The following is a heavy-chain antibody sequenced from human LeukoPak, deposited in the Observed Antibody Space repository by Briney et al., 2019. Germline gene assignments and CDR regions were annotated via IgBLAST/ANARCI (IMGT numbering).Heavy chain of an antibody. CDR2: INHNGNVD. V-gene: IGHV3-7*03. CDR1: GFSFDNYA. D-gene: IGHD3-16*01. J-gene: IGHJ6*02. CDR3: ARGGGLDV. Sequence: GGSLRLSCAASGFSFDNYAMNWARQAPGKGLEWVASINHNGNVDYYVDPVKGRFTISRDNAKNSLYLQMSNLRAEDTAVYFCARGGGLDVWGQGATVTVSS.